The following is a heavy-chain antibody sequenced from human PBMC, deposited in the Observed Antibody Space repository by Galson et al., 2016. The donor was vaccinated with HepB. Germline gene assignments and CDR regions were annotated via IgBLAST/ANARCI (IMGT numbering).Heavy chain of an antibody. D-gene: IGHD3-3*01. V-gene: IGHV1-46*01. CDR1: GYTFTNYY. J-gene: IGHJ4*02. CDR2: INPSGGRT. Sequence: SVKVSCKASGYTFTNYYIHWVRQAPGQGLEWMGIINPSGGRTSYAQKFQGRVTMTRDTSTSTVYMELSSLRSEDTAVYYCARDNAHVWEEKSRITILGNWGQGTLVTVSS. CDR3: ARDNAHVWEEKSRITILGN.